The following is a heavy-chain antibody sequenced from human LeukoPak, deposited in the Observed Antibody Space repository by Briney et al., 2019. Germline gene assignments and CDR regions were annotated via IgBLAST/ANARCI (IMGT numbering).Heavy chain of an antibody. D-gene: IGHD6-13*01. CDR1: GFTFSSYA. Sequence: GRSLRLSCAASGFTFSSYAMHWVRQAPGKGLEWVAVISYDGSNKYYADSVKGRFTISRDNSKNTLYLQMNSLRAEDTAVYYCARRRGYSSTTPFGYWGQGTLVTVSS. CDR2: ISYDGSNK. CDR3: ARRRGYSSTTPFGY. V-gene: IGHV3-30-3*01. J-gene: IGHJ4*02.